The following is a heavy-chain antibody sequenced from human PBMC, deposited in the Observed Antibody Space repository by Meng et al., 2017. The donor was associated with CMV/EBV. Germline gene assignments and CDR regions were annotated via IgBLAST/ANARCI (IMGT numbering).Heavy chain of an antibody. CDR3: ARDRCGTCPSGWWFDP. V-gene: IGHV1-18*01. D-gene: IGHD1-26*01. CDR1: GYTFSNFG. Sequence: ASVKVSCKTSGYTFSNFGIAWVRQAPGQGLEWMGWISTYNDDIKYGQKFRGRLTMTTDTSTSTAYMELRSLISDDTAAYYCARDRCGTCPSGWWFDPWGQGTLVTVSS. CDR2: ISTYNDDI. J-gene: IGHJ5*02.